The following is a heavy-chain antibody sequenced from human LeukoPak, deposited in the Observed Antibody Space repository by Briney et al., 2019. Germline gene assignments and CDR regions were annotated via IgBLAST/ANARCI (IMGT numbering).Heavy chain of an antibody. V-gene: IGHV1-2*02. CDR3: GRDRGSYFSDAFDI. J-gene: IGHJ3*02. D-gene: IGHD1-26*01. Sequence: ASVKVSCKASGYTFTGYHMHWVRQAPGQGLEWKGWINPNSGGTNYAQRFQGRVTMSRDTSISTAYMEVSRPTSDDTAVYYCGRDRGSYFSDAFDIWGQGTMVTVSS. CDR1: GYTFTGYH. CDR2: INPNSGGT.